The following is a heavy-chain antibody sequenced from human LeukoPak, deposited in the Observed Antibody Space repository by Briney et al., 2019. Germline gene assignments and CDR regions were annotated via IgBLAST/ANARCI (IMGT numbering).Heavy chain of an antibody. CDR2: INPNSGGT. V-gene: IGHV1-2*06. CDR1: GYTFTGYY. J-gene: IGHJ4*02. D-gene: IGHD3-10*01. CDR3: ARLSGSGSYGSNY. Sequence: GASVKVSCKASGYTFTGYYMHWMRQAPGQGLEWMGRINPNSGGTNYAQKFQGRVTMTRDTSISTAYMELSRLRSDDTAVYYCARLSGSGSYGSNYWGQGTLVTVSS.